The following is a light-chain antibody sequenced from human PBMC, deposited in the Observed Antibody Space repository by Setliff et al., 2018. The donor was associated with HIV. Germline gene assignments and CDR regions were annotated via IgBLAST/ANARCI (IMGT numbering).Light chain of an antibody. J-gene: IGLJ1*01. CDR1: SGDVGFYNF. V-gene: IGLV2-14*01. CDR2: EVS. Sequence: QSALTQPASVSGSPGQSITISCTGTSGDVGFYNFVSWYQLHPGKAPKLIIYEVSNRPSGVSNRFSGSKSGNTASLTISGLQPEDGADYYCSSYTNSVTVVFGTGTKATVL. CDR3: SSYTNSVTVV.